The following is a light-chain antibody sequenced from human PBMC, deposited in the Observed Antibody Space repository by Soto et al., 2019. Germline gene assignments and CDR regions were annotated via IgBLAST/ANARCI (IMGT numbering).Light chain of an antibody. J-gene: IGKJ1*01. CDR3: QHYSNWPPWT. V-gene: IGKV3-15*01. Sequence: EIVMTQSPATLSVSPGERATLSCRASQSVSSNLAWYQQKPGQAPRLLIYGASTRATGIPARFSGSGSGTKFTLTISSLQSEDFAVYYCQHYSNWPPWTFGQGTKVEV. CDR2: GAS. CDR1: QSVSSN.